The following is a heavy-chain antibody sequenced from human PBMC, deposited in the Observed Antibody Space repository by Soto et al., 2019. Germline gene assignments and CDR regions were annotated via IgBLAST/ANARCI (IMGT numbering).Heavy chain of an antibody. CDR1: GFIFSSYS. J-gene: IGHJ6*02. CDR2: ISSSSSYT. D-gene: IGHD6-13*01. CDR3: ARDSGGIATSGRMDV. V-gene: IGHV3-21*01. Sequence: GGSLRLSCAASGFIFSSYSMNWVRQAPGKGLEWVSSISSSSSYTYYADSLKGRLTTSRDNAKNSLYLQMNSLRAEDTAVYYCARDSGGIATSGRMDVWGQGTTVTVSS.